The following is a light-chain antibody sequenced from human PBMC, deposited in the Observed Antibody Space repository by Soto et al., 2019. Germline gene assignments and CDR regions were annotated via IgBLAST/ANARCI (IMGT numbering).Light chain of an antibody. CDR1: SSDVGGYNY. CDR3: SSYTSISAVGV. V-gene: IGLV2-14*01. CDR2: EVN. J-gene: IGLJ1*01. Sequence: QSALTQPASVSGSPGQSITISCTGTSSDVGGYNYVSWYQQHPGKVPKLMIYEVNNRPSGVSNRFSGSKSGNTASLTISGLQAEDEADYYCSSYTSISAVGVFGTGTKVTVL.